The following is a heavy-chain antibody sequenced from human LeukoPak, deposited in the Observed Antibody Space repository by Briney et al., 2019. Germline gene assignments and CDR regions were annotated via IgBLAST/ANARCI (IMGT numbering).Heavy chain of an antibody. D-gene: IGHD3-22*01. Sequence: SVKVSCRASGGTFSSYAISWVRQAPGQGLEWMGGIIPIFGTANYAQKFQGRVTITADESTSTAYMELSSLRSEDTAVYYCARGHYDSSGYPWLDYWGQGTLVTVSS. V-gene: IGHV1-69*13. CDR1: GGTFSSYA. J-gene: IGHJ4*02. CDR3: ARGHYDSSGYPWLDY. CDR2: IIPIFGTA.